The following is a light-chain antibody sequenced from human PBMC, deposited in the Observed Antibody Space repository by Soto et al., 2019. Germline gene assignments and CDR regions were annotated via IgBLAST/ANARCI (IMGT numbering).Light chain of an antibody. CDR2: EVT. Sequence: QSVLTQPASVSGPLGQSITVSGTGTSGDSGSYNRVSWYQQHPGKAPKLIIYEVTDRPSGVSNRFSGSKSGNTASLTISGLQAEDEAEYYCSSYTNINTRACVFGTGTKVTVL. CDR3: SSYTNINTRACV. CDR1: SGDSGSYNR. J-gene: IGLJ1*01. V-gene: IGLV2-14*01.